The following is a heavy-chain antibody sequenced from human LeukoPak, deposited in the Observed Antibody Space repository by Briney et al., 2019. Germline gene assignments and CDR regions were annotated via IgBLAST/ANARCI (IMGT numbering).Heavy chain of an antibody. V-gene: IGHV4-34*01. CDR1: GGSFNGYY. Sequence: SETLSLTCAVYGGSFNGYYWSWIRQPPGKGLEWIGEINHSGSTNYNPSLKSRVTISVDTSKNQFSLKLSSVTAADTAVYYCARKGVTMVRGVISNYYYYYMDVWGKGTTVTVSS. CDR3: ARKGVTMVRGVISNYYYYYMDV. J-gene: IGHJ6*03. D-gene: IGHD3-10*01. CDR2: INHSGST.